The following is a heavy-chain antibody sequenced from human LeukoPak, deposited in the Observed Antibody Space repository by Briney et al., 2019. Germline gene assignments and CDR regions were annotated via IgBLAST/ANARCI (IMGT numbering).Heavy chain of an antibody. CDR3: ASHDIVVVPAAARISAFDI. CDR2: IYTSGST. V-gene: IGHV4-61*02. CDR1: GGSISSGSYY. Sequence: PSQTLSLTCTVSGGSISSGSYYWSWIRQPAGKGLEWIGRIYTSGSTNYNPSLKSRVTISVDTSKNQFSLKLSSVTAADTAVYYCASHDIVVVPAAARISAFDIWGQGTMVTVSS. D-gene: IGHD2-2*01. J-gene: IGHJ3*02.